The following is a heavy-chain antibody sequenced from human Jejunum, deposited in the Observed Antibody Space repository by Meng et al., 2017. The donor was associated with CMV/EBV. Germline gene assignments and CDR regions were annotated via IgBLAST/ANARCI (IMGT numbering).Heavy chain of an antibody. Sequence: TVSGGSISSYYWSWIRQPPGKGLEWIGYISYSGSTNYNPSLKSRVTISVDTSKNQFSLKLASVTAADTGVYYCARDRASGSEFDCWGQGTQVTVSS. CDR2: ISYSGST. CDR3: ARDRASGSEFDC. V-gene: IGHV4-59*01. D-gene: IGHD1-26*01. CDR1: GGSISSYY. J-gene: IGHJ4*02.